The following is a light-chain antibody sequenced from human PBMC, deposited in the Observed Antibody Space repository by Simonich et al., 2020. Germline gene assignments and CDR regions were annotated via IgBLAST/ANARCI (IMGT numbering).Light chain of an antibody. CDR3: QQYYSTPYT. CDR2: WAS. CDR1: QSVLYSSNNKNY. J-gene: IGKJ2*01. V-gene: IGKV4-1*01. Sequence: DIVMTQSPDPLAVSLGERATINCKSSQSVLYSSNNKNYLAWYQQKPGQPPKLLIYWASTRESGVPDRFSGSGSGTYFTLTISSLQAEDVAVYYCQQYYSTPYTFGQGTKLEIK.